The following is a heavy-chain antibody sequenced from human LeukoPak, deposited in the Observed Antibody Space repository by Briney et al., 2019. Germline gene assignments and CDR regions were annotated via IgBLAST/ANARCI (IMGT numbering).Heavy chain of an antibody. V-gene: IGHV3-30-3*01. CDR2: TSYDGSNK. J-gene: IGHJ4*02. CDR1: GFTFSSYS. CDR3: AKDMGYTFGHAFDY. D-gene: IGHD5-18*01. Sequence: GGSLRLSCAASGFTFSSYSMHWVRQAPGKGLEWVALTSYDGSNKYYADSVKGRFTISRDNSKNTLYPQMNSLRTEDTAMYDCAKDMGYTFGHAFDYWGQGTLVTVSS.